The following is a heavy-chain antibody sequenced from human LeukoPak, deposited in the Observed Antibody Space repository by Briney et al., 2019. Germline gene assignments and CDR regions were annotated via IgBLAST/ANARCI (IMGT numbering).Heavy chain of an antibody. V-gene: IGHV5-51*01. J-gene: IGHJ4*02. CDR2: IYPGDSDT. Sequence: GESLKISCKGSGYSFTSYWIGWVRQMPGKGLEWMGIIYPGDSDTTYSPSFQGQVTISADKSISTAYLQWSSLKASDTAMYYCAARGVAGIAVSSADYWGQGTLVTVSS. CDR1: GYSFTSYW. D-gene: IGHD6-19*01. CDR3: AARGVAGIAVSSADY.